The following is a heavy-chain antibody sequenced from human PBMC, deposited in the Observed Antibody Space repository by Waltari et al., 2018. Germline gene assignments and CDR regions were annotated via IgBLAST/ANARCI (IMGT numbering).Heavy chain of an antibody. CDR2: IYHSGST. V-gene: IGHV4-4*02. D-gene: IGHD3-22*01. Sequence: QVQLQESGPGLVKPSGTLSLTCAVSGGSIRSSNWWSWVRQPPGKGLEWIGEIYHSGSTNYNPSLKSRVPISVHKSKNQFSLKRSSVTAADTAVYYCARKEYYYDSSGPNWFDPWGQGTLVTVSS. CDR1: GGSIRSSNW. J-gene: IGHJ5*02. CDR3: ARKEYYYDSSGPNWFDP.